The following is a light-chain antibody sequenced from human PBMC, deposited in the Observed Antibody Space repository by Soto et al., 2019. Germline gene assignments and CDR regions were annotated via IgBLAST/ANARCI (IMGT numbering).Light chain of an antibody. Sequence: DIQMTQSPSTLSASVGDSVSINFLASQIISNWLACYQQRPGKAPKLLIFDASSLESGVPSRFSGSGSGTEFTLTISSLQPDDFATYYCQQYNTYSKKFGQGTKVDIK. CDR2: DAS. J-gene: IGKJ1*01. CDR1: QIISNW. CDR3: QQYNTYSKK. V-gene: IGKV1-5*01.